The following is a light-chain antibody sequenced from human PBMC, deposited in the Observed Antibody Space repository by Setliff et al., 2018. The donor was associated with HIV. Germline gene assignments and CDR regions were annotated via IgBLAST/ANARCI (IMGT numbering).Light chain of an antibody. Sequence: QSVLTQPHSVSGSPGQSVTISCTGTSSDVGGYSFVSWYQQHPNKAPELMVYAVNKRPSGVPDRFSGSKSGNTASLTISGLQPDDEADYYCCSYAGNYAWVFGGGT. J-gene: IGLJ3*02. V-gene: IGLV2-11*01. CDR3: CSYAGNYAWV. CDR2: AVN. CDR1: SSDVGGYSF.